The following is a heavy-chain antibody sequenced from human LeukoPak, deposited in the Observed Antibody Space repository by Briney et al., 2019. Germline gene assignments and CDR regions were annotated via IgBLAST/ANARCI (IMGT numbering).Heavy chain of an antibody. J-gene: IGHJ4*02. Sequence: ASVTVSCKASGYTFTSYGINWVRQAPGQGLEWMGWISAYNGNTNYAQKFQGRVTMTTDTSTSTAYMELRSLISDDTAVYYCARALITPIAAPVYGGRGPLVSVS. CDR2: ISAYNGNT. CDR1: GYTFTSYG. CDR3: ARALITPIAAPVY. D-gene: IGHD2-8*01. V-gene: IGHV1-18*01.